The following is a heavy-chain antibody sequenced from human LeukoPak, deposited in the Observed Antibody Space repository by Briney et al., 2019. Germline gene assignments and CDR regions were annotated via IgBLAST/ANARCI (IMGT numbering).Heavy chain of an antibody. D-gene: IGHD3-22*01. CDR3: ARGDYYDSSGYSQYFQH. CDR2: ISNNGGST. J-gene: IGHJ1*01. Sequence: PGGSLRLSCAASGFTFSRYSMHWVRQAPGKGLEYVSAISNNGGSTYYAKSVKGRFTISRDNSKNTLYLQMNSLRAEDTAVYYCARGDYYDSSGYSQYFQHWGQGTLVTVSS. CDR1: GFTFSRYS. V-gene: IGHV3-64*01.